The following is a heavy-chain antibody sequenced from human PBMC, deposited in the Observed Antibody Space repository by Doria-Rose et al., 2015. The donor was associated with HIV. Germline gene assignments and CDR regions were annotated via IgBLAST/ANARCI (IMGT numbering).Heavy chain of an antibody. Sequence: QVTLKESGPVLVKPTETLTLTCTVSGVSLSSPGMGASWIRQPPGQALEWLATIFSDDERSYKTSLKSRLTISRGTSKSQVVLTMTDMDPVDTATYYCARIKSSRWYHKYYFDFWGQGTLVIVSA. CDR1: GVSLSSPGMG. V-gene: IGHV2-26*01. D-gene: IGHD6-13*01. CDR2: IFSDDER. J-gene: IGHJ4*02. CDR3: ARIKSSRWYHKYYFDF.